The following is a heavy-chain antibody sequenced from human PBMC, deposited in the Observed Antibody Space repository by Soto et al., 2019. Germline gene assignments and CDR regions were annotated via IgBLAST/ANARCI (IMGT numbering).Heavy chain of an antibody. D-gene: IGHD3-22*01. Sequence: GGSLRLSCAASGFTFSSYAMSWVRQAPGKGLEWVSVISGSGGSTYYADSVKGRFTISGDNSKTTLYLQVNSLRAEYTAVYYCAKGQFGVSSGYYTSWFDPWGQGTLVTVSS. J-gene: IGHJ5*02. V-gene: IGHV3-23*01. CDR2: ISGSGGST. CDR1: GFTFSSYA. CDR3: AKGQFGVSSGYYTSWFDP.